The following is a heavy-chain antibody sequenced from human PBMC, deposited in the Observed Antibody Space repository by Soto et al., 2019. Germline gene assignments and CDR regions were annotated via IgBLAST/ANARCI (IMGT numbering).Heavy chain of an antibody. D-gene: IGHD2-15*01. J-gene: IGHJ6*02. Sequence: SVKVSCKASGFTFTSSAVQWVRQARGQRLEWIGWIVVGSGNTNYAQRFQERVTITRDMSTSTAYMELSSLRSEDTAVYYCAAGGWFSSQTDYYYYYGMDVWGQGTTVTVSS. CDR2: IVVGSGNT. CDR1: GFTFTSSA. CDR3: AAGGWFSSQTDYYYYYGMDV. V-gene: IGHV1-58*01.